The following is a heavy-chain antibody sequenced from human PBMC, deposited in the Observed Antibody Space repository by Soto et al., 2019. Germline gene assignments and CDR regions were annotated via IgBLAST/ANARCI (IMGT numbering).Heavy chain of an antibody. CDR3: ASEIGYCSSTSCPTSGAFDI. CDR1: GFTFSSYA. Sequence: LRLSCAASGFTFSSYAMHWVRQAPGKGLEWVAVISYDGSNKYYADSVKGRFTISRDNSKNTLYLQMNSLRAEDTAVYYCASEIGYCSSTSCPTSGAFDIWGQGTMVTVSS. D-gene: IGHD2-2*03. V-gene: IGHV3-30-3*01. CDR2: ISYDGSNK. J-gene: IGHJ3*02.